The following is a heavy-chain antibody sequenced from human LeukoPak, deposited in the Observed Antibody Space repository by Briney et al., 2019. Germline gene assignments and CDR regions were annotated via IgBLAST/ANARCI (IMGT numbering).Heavy chain of an antibody. V-gene: IGHV5-51*01. CDR3: ARHSDVIGAI. CDR2: IYPRYSDT. Sequence: GESLKISCKASGYTFTHQWIGWVRQMSGSGLEWMGIIYPRYSDTIYSPSFQGHVTISADTSINTAYLEWSSLEASDTAIYYYARHSDVIGAIWGQGTLVTVPS. CDR1: GYTFTHQW. D-gene: IGHD3-10*01. J-gene: IGHJ4*02.